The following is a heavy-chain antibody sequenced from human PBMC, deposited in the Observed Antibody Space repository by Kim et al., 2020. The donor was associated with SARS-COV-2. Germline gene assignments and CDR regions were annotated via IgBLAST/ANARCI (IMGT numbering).Heavy chain of an antibody. CDR2: INHSGST. V-gene: IGHV4-34*01. D-gene: IGHD4-17*01. Sequence: SETLSLTCAVYGGSFSGYYWSWIRQPPGKGLEWIGEINHSGSTNYNPSLKSRVTISVDTSKNQFSLKLSSVTAADTAVYYCAREGGAGYGDYYYYYGMDVWGQGTTVTVSS. J-gene: IGHJ6*02. CDR1: GGSFSGYY. CDR3: AREGGAGYGDYYYYYGMDV.